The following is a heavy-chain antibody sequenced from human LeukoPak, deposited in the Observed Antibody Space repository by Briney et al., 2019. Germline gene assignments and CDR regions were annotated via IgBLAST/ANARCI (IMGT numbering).Heavy chain of an antibody. CDR1: GGSISSFY. V-gene: IGHV4-59*01. CDR2: VYYSGST. J-gene: IGHJ3*01. Sequence: SETLSLTCTASGGSISSFYWSWIRQPPGKGLEWIGYVYYSGSTNYNPSLNSRATISVDTSKNQFSLKLSSVTAADTAVYYCAGPYSGSPLDGFDFWGQGTMVTVSS. D-gene: IGHD6-6*01. CDR3: AGPYSGSPLDGFDF.